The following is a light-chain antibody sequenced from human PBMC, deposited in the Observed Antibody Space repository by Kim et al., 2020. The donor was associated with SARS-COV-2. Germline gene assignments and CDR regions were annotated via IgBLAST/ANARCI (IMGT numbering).Light chain of an antibody. CDR1: QGISTW. V-gene: IGKV1-5*03. Sequence: SASIGDSVTSTCRASQGISTWLAWYQQKPGRAPKLLIHKTSSLEPGVSSRFSGSGSGTEFTLTISSLQPDDFATYYCQRYNTSPWTFGPGTKLEIK. J-gene: IGKJ1*01. CDR3: QRYNTSPWT. CDR2: KTS.